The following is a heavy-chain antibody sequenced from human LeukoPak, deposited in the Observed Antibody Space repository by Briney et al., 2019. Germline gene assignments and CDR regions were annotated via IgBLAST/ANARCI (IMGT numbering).Heavy chain of an antibody. CDR2: ISSSSSTI. Sequence: GGSLRLSCAASGFTFSSYSMDWVRQAPGKGLEWVSYISSSSSTIYYADSVKGRFTISRDNAKISLYLQMNSLRAEDTAVYYCARDPSGDSVGYYMDVWGKGTTVTVSS. V-gene: IGHV3-48*01. J-gene: IGHJ6*03. CDR1: GFTFSSYS. CDR3: ARDPSGDSVGYYMDV. D-gene: IGHD3-10*01.